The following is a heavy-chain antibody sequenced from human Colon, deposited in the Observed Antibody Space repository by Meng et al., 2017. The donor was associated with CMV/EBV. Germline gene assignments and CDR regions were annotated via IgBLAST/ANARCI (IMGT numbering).Heavy chain of an antibody. CDR1: GFMFSDHA. J-gene: IGHJ5*02. Sequence: GESLKISCGASGFMFSDHAMSWVRQAPGKGLEWVAAITHNGGSTFYADSVQGRFVISRDNSEKTLYLDLKSLRAGDTATYYCARNPRSYASGWFDPWGQGTLVTVSS. V-gene: IGHV3-23*01. D-gene: IGHD3-16*01. CDR2: ITHNGGST. CDR3: ARNPRSYASGWFDP.